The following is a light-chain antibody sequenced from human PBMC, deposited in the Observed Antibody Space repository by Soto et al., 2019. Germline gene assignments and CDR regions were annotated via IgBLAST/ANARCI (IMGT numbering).Light chain of an antibody. V-gene: IGLV2-14*01. CDR1: SSDVGGYNF. Sequence: QSVLTQPASVSGSPGQSITISCTGTSSDVGGYNFVSWYQQQSGKVPKLMIHEVSNRPSGVSNRFSGSKSGNTASLTISGLQAEDEADYYCSSFTRSRAYVFGIGTKV. CDR2: EVS. J-gene: IGLJ1*01. CDR3: SSFTRSRAYV.